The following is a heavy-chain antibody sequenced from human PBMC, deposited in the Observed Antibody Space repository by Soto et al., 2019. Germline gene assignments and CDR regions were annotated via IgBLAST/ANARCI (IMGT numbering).Heavy chain of an antibody. Sequence: PWGALRLSCAGSGFGFIDYTINWGGHSPCKWREWVSSISRGSDYIFYADTVKGRFTISRDNARNSLYLQMSSLRAEDTAVYYCAKDSGCVNNACAYDPWGQGTLVTVSS. CDR1: GFGFIDYT. J-gene: IGHJ5*02. D-gene: IGHD1-20*01. V-gene: IGHV3-21*01. CDR3: AKDSGCVNNACAYDP. CDR2: ISRGSDYI.